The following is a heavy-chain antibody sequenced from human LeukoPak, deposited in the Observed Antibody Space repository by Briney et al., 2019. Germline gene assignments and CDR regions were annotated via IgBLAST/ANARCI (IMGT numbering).Heavy chain of an antibody. CDR1: GGTFSSYA. J-gene: IGHJ4*02. D-gene: IGHD3-3*01. CDR2: IIPIFGTA. V-gene: IGHV1-69*05. Sequence: ASVKVSCKACGGTFSSYAISWVRQAPGQGLEWMGGIIPIFGTANYAQKFQGRVTITTDESTSTAYMELSRLRSEDTAVSYCAREAKYDFWSGNLYYFDYWGQGPLVTFSS. CDR3: AREAKYDFWSGNLYYFDY.